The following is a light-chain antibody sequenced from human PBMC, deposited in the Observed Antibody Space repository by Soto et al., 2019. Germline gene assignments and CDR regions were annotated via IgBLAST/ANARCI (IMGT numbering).Light chain of an antibody. CDR1: SSDVGGYDF. CDR2: EVR. Sequence: QSALTQPASVSGSPGQSITISCAGTSSDVGGYDFVSWYQHHPGKAPKLMIYEVRTRPSGVSDRFSGSKSGNTASLTISGLQAEDEADYYCSSYTSDWGVFGTGTKVTV. J-gene: IGLJ1*01. CDR3: SSYTSDWGV. V-gene: IGLV2-14*01.